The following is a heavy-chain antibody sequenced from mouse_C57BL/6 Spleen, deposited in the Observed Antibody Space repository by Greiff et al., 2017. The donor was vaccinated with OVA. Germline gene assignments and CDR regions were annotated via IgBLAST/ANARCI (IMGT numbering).Heavy chain of an antibody. CDR1: GYSITSGYY. V-gene: IGHV3-6*01. Sequence: ESGPGLVKPSQSLSLTCSVTGYSITSGYYWNWIRQFPGNKLEWMGYISYDGSNNYNPSLKNRISITRDTSKNQCFLKLNSVTTEDTATYYCARGRNWYFDVWGTGTTVTVSS. CDR2: ISYDGSN. CDR3: ARGRNWYFDV. J-gene: IGHJ1*03.